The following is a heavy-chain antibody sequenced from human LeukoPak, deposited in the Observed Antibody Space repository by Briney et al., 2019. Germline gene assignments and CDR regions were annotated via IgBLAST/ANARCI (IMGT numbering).Heavy chain of an antibody. J-gene: IGHJ4*02. CDR1: GFTFSSYW. CDR3: VRGTYYFDT. Sequence: GGSLRLSCAASGFTFSSYWMTWVRQTPGKGLEWVANINQDGSEKYYVDSVKGRLSISRDNAKSSLYLQMNSLRAEDTAVYYCVRGTYYFDTWGQGTLATVSS. CDR2: INQDGSEK. D-gene: IGHD2-21*01. V-gene: IGHV3-7*05.